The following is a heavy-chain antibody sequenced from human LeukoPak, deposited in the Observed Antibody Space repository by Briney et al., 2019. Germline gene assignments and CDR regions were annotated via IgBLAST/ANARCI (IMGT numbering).Heavy chain of an antibody. CDR2: IYSGGST. V-gene: IGHV3-53*01. CDR1: GFTVSSNY. Sequence: GGSLRLSCAASGFTVSSNYMSWVRQAPGKGLEWVSVIYSGGSTYYADSVKGRFTISRDNSKNTLYLQMNSLRAEDAAVYYCARAGYSSSWYEGWFDPWGQGTLVTVSS. D-gene: IGHD6-13*01. CDR3: ARAGYSSSWYEGWFDP. J-gene: IGHJ5*02.